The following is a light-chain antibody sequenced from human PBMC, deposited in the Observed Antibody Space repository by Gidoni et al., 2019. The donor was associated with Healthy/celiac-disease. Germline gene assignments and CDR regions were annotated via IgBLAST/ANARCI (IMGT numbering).Light chain of an antibody. J-gene: IGKJ1*01. CDR3: QQYNSYSWT. CDR2: KAS. V-gene: IGKV1-5*03. CDR1: QSISNR. Sequence: DIQMTQSPSTLSASVGDSVTITCRASQSISNRLAWYQQKPGKAPKLLIYKASSLESGVPSRFSGSGSGTEFTLTISSLQPDDFATYYCQQYNSYSWTFGQGTKVEIK.